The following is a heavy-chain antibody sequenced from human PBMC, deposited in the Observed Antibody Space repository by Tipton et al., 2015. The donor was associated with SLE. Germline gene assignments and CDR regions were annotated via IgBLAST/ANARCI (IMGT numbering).Heavy chain of an antibody. Sequence: GLVKPSETLSLTCAVSGGSFSGYAWSWVRQPPGKGLEWIGEVSHSRSTNYNPSLKSRGTISLDTSNNHFSLRLSSVTAADTAVYYCVRAVSGYFNFCYMDVWGRGTTVTISS. V-gene: IGHV4-34*01. CDR1: GGSFSGYA. CDR3: VRAVSGYFNFCYMDV. D-gene: IGHD3-3*01. J-gene: IGHJ6*03. CDR2: VSHSRST.